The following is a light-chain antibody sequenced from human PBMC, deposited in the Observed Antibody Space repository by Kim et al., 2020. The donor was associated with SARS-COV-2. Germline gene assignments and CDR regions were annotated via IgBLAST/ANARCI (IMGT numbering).Light chain of an antibody. CDR1: SSDIGGYDY. CDR2: NVN. V-gene: IGLV2-14*03. CDR3: NSYTSTSAHVI. J-gene: IGLJ2*01. Sequence: QSITISCTGTSSDIGGYDYVSWYQQHPGKAPKLMIYNVNSRPSGVSNRFSGSKSANTASLTISGLQAEDEADYYCNSYTSTSAHVIFGGGTQLTVL.